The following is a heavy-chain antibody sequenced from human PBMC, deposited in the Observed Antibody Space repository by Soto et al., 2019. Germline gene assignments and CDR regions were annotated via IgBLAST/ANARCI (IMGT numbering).Heavy chain of an antibody. Sequence: QVQLVQSGAEVKKPGASVRVSCKTSGYTFTSYGISWVRQAPGQGLEWMGWINPNSGGTNYAQKFQGRVTMTRDTSISTAYMELSRLRSDDTAVYYCAREEGELLATFDYWGQGTLVTVSS. J-gene: IGHJ4*02. CDR2: INPNSGGT. V-gene: IGHV1-2*02. CDR3: AREEGELLATFDY. D-gene: IGHD1-26*01. CDR1: GYTFTSYG.